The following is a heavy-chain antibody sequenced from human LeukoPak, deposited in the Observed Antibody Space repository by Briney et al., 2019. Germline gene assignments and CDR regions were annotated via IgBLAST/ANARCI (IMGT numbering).Heavy chain of an antibody. V-gene: IGHV1-69*05. CDR1: GGTFSSYA. J-gene: IGHJ4*02. CDR2: IIPIFGTA. Sequence: GSSVKVSCKASGGTFSSYAISWVRQAPGQGLEWMGRIIPIFGTANYAQKFQGRVTITTDESTSTAYMELSSLRSEDTAVYYCASLGYCSGGSCYFWGQGTLVTVSS. D-gene: IGHD2-15*01. CDR3: ASLGYCSGGSCYF.